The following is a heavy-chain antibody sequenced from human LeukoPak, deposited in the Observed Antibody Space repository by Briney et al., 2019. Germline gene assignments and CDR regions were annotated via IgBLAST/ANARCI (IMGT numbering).Heavy chain of an antibody. CDR2: MYHIGST. V-gene: IGHV4-59*01. CDR1: GASITSYY. J-gene: IGHJ4*02. D-gene: IGHD3-16*01. CDR3: ARLQAPFTGGLYFFDY. Sequence: SETLSLTCTVSGASITSYYWSWIRQPPGKGLEWIGYMYHIGSTNYNASLKSRVTISVDTSKNQFSLKLSSVTAADTAVYYCARLQAPFTGGLYFFDYWGQGTLVTVSS.